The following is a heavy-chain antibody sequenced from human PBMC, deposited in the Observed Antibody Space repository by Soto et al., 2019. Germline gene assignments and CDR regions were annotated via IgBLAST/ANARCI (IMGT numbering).Heavy chain of an antibody. CDR1: GGSISSYY. CDR3: ARGSPGKSDY. CDR2: INHSGST. J-gene: IGHJ4*02. V-gene: IGHV4-34*01. Sequence: PSDTLSLTCTVSGGSISSYYWSWIRQPPGKGLEWIGEINHSGSTNYNPSLKSRVTISVDTSKNQFSLKLSSVTAADTAVYYCARGSPGKSDYWGQGTLVTVSS.